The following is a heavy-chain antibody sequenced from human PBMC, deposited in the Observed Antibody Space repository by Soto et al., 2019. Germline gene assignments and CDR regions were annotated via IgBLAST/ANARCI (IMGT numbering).Heavy chain of an antibody. Sequence: PGESLKISVKGSGYSFTSYWISWVRQMPGKGLEWMGRIDPSDSYTNYSPSFQGHVTISADKSISTAYLQWSSLKASDTAMYHCARLPYYDILTAPSDPINWFDPWGQGTLGTVS. CDR3: ARLPYYDILTAPSDPINWFDP. J-gene: IGHJ5*02. CDR1: GYSFTSYW. V-gene: IGHV5-10-1*01. D-gene: IGHD3-9*01. CDR2: IDPSDSYT.